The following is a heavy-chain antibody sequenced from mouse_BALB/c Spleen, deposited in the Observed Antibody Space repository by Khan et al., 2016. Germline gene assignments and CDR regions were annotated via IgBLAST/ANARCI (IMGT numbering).Heavy chain of an antibody. CDR1: GYTFTNYG. CDR2: INTYTGEP. Sequence: QIQLVQFGPELKKPGETVKISCKASGYTFTNYGMNWVKQAPGKGLKWMGWINTYTGEPTYADDFKGRFAFSLETSASTAYLQINNLKNEDTATYFCARRHYGSSYDAWFAYWGQGTLVTVSA. V-gene: IGHV9-3-1*01. J-gene: IGHJ3*01. CDR3: ARRHYGSSYDAWFAY. D-gene: IGHD1-1*01.